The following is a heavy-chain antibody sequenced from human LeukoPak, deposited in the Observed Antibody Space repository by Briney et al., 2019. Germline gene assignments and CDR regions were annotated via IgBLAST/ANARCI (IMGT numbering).Heavy chain of an antibody. CDR2: IWYDGSNK. D-gene: IGHD3-3*01. Sequence: PGGSLRLSCAASGFTFSSYGMHWVRQAPGKGLEWVAVIWYDGSNKYYADSVKGRFTISRDNSKNTLYLQMNSLRAEDTAVYYCARDTTYYDFWSGYYLTNYYGMDVWGQGTTVTVSS. V-gene: IGHV3-33*01. CDR3: ARDTTYYDFWSGYYLTNYYGMDV. J-gene: IGHJ6*02. CDR1: GFTFSSYG.